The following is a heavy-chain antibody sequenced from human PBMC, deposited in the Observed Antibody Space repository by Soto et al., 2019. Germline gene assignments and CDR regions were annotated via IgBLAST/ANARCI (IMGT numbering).Heavy chain of an antibody. CDR3: AREGRYDYGDLGPFDY. D-gene: IGHD4-17*01. J-gene: IGHJ4*02. Sequence: QLQLQESGPGLVKPSETLSLTCTVSGGSISSSSYYWGWIRQPPGKGLEWIGSIYYSGSTYYNPSLKSRVTISVDTSKNQFSLKLSSVTAADTAVYYCAREGRYDYGDLGPFDYWGQGTLVTVSS. CDR1: GGSISSSSYY. V-gene: IGHV4-39*02. CDR2: IYYSGST.